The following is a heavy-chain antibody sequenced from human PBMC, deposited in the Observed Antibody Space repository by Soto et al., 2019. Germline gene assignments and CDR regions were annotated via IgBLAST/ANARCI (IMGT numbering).Heavy chain of an antibody. Sequence: GGSLRLSCAASGFTFSSYSMNWVRQAPGKGLEWVSSISSSSSYIYYADSVKGRFTISRDNAKNSLYLQMNSLRAEDTAVYYCARLMELRPLYYYYYYGMDVWGQGTTVTVSS. D-gene: IGHD1-7*01. J-gene: IGHJ6*02. CDR1: GFTFSSYS. CDR3: ARLMELRPLYYYYYYGMDV. V-gene: IGHV3-21*01. CDR2: ISSSSSYI.